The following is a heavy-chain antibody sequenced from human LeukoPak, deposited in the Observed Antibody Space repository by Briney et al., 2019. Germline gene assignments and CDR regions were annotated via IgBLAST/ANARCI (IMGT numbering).Heavy chain of an antibody. CDR2: ISPDDSEI. CDR3: ARHEGSGSYYSY. CDR1: GYSFTTYW. J-gene: IGHJ4*02. Sequence: GESLQISCQGSGYSFTTYWIAWVRQLPGRGLEWMGIISPDDSEIRYSPSFRGQVTISAGKSTSTAYLQWSRLRASDTAIYYCARHEGSGSYYSYWGQGTLVTVSS. D-gene: IGHD1-26*01. V-gene: IGHV5-51*01.